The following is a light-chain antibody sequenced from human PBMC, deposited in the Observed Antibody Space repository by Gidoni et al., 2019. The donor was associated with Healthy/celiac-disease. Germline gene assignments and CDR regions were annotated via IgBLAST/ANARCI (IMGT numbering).Light chain of an antibody. CDR3: QQYYSTPPT. CDR1: QSVLYSANNKNY. Sequence: DIVMPQSPDCLAVSLGERATINCKSSQSVLYSANNKNYLAWYQQKPGQPPKLLIYWASTRESGVPDRFSGSGSGTDFTLTISSLQAEDVAVYYCQQYYSTPPTFGQGTKVEIK. V-gene: IGKV4-1*01. CDR2: WAS. J-gene: IGKJ1*01.